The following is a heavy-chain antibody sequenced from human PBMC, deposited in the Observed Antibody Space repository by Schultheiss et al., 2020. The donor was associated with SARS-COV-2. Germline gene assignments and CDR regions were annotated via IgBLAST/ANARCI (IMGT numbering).Heavy chain of an antibody. CDR1: GGSFSGYY. J-gene: IGHJ4*02. V-gene: IGHV4-34*01. D-gene: IGHD6-19*01. CDR3: AREVAVAGRRTTPIDY. Sequence: SQTLSLTCAVYGGSFSGYYWSWIRQPPGKGLEWIGEINHSGSTNYNPSLKSRVTISVDTSKNQFSLKLSSVTAADTAVYYCAREVAVAGRRTTPIDYWGQGTLVTVSS. CDR2: INHSGST.